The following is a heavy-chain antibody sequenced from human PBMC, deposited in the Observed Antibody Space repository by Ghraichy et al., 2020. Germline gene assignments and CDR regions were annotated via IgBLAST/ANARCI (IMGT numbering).Heavy chain of an antibody. D-gene: IGHD2-15*01. CDR2: IIPIFGTA. V-gene: IGHV1-69*13. CDR3: ARPQDIVVVVAATRGDYYYGMDV. Sequence: SMKVSCKVSGAPFSSYANRWVRHAPGQGLEWMGGIIPIFGTANYAQKFQGRVTITADESTSTAYMELSSLRSEDTAVYYCARPQDIVVVVAATRGDYYYGMDVWGQGTTFTVSS. CDR1: GAPFSSYA. J-gene: IGHJ6*02.